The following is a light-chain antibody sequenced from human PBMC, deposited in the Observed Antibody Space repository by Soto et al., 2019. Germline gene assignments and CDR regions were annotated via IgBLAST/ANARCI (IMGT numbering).Light chain of an antibody. V-gene: IGKV3-20*01. J-gene: IGKJ2*01. CDR3: QQFGNSPYT. CDR2: GAS. Sequence: EIVLTQSPGTLSLSPGERATLSCRASQSVSSSYLAWYQQKPDQTPRLLIYGASSRATGIPDRFSGSGSGTDFTLTISRLEPEDFAVYYCQQFGNSPYTFDQGTKLDIK. CDR1: QSVSSSY.